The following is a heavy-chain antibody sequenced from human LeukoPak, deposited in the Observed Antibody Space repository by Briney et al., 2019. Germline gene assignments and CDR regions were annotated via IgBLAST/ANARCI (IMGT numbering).Heavy chain of an antibody. D-gene: IGHD5-18*01. V-gene: IGHV3-30*18. CDR2: ISNDGSIK. J-gene: IGHJ6*02. Sequence: GRSLRLSCAGSGFSFSSYGMHWVRQPPGKGLEWVAVISNDGSIKYYADSVKGRFTISRGNSKNTLYLQVNSLTAEDTAVYYCAKDARGYSYYYYGMDVWGQGTTVTVSS. CDR1: GFSFSSYG. CDR3: AKDARGYSYYYYGMDV.